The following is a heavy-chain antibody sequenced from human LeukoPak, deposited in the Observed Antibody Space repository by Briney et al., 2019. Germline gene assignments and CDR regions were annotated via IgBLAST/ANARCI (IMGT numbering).Heavy chain of an antibody. CDR2: IYHGGST. CDR3: ARESGGNSGGRGWFDP. Sequence: SETLSLTCTVSGYSISRGYYWGWIRQPPGKGVGWSGSIYHGGSTYYNPSLKSRVPISVDTYNHQFSLKLSSVTAADTAVYYCARESGGNSGGRGWFDPWGEGTLVSVCS. J-gene: IGHJ5*02. D-gene: IGHD4-23*01. CDR1: GYSISRGYY. V-gene: IGHV4-38-2*02.